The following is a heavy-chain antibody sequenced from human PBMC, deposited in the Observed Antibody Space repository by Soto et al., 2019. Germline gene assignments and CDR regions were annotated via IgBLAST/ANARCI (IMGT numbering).Heavy chain of an antibody. CDR3: ARGAHVAAAGTETYYYYYYGMDV. J-gene: IGHJ6*02. V-gene: IGHV4-39*01. Sequence: PSETLSLTCTVSGGSISSSSYYWGWIRQPPGKGLEWIGSIYYSGSTYYNPSLKSRVTISVDTSKNQFSLKLSSVTAADTAVYYCARGAHVAAAGTETYYYYYYGMDVWGQGTTVTVSS. CDR2: IYYSGST. CDR1: GGSISSSSYY. D-gene: IGHD6-13*01.